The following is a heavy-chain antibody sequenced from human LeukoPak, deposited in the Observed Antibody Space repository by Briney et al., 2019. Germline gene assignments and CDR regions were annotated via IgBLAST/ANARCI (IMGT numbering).Heavy chain of an antibody. Sequence: GGSLRLSCAASGLTFSSYAMSWVRQAPGKGLEWVSGISSSGDSTYYADSVKGRFTTSRDNSKNTLNLQMNSLRTEDTAVYYCAREGSDFSSSPDYWGQGTLVTVSS. D-gene: IGHD6-6*01. CDR2: ISSSGDST. CDR3: AREGSDFSSSPDY. V-gene: IGHV3-23*01. CDR1: GLTFSSYA. J-gene: IGHJ4*02.